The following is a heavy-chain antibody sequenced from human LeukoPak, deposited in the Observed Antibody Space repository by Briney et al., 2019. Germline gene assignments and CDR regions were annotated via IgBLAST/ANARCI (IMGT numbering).Heavy chain of an antibody. V-gene: IGHV4-59*01. Sequence: SETLSLTCTVSGGSISSYYWSWIRQPPGKGLEWIGYIYHSGSTNYNPSLKSRVTISVDTSKNQFSLKLSSATAADTAVYFCARYSYAYFDYWGQGTLVTVSS. CDR3: ARYSYAYFDY. CDR2: IYHSGST. CDR1: GGSISSYY. D-gene: IGHD5-18*01. J-gene: IGHJ4*02.